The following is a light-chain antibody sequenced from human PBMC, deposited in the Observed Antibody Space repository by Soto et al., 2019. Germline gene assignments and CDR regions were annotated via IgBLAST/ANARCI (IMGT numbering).Light chain of an antibody. V-gene: IGKV1-12*01. CDR2: AAS. CDR3: QQANSFPPP. J-gene: IGKJ2*01. Sequence: DIQMTQSPSSVSASVGDRVTITCRASQDISNWLAWYQQKPGKAPKLLIYAASSLQSGVPSRFGGSGSVTDFTLTISSLQPEDFATYYCQQANSFPPPFGQGTKLEIK. CDR1: QDISNW.